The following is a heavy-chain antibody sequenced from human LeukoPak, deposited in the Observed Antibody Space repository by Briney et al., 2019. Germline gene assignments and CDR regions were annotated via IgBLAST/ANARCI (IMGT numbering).Heavy chain of an antibody. CDR1: GFTFSNAW. CDR3: SLQYPGDH. D-gene: IGHD4-11*01. V-gene: IGHV3-15*01. CDR2: IKSKTDGGTI. Sequence: PGGSLRLSCAASGFTFSNAWMSWARQAPGKGLEWVGRIKSKTDGGTIGYAAPVKGRFTISRDDSKHTLYLQMNSLKTEDTAVYYCSLQYPGDHWGQGTLVTVSS. J-gene: IGHJ4*02.